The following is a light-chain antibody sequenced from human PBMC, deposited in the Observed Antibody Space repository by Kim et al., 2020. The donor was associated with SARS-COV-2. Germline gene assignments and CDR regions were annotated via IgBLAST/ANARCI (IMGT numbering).Light chain of an antibody. V-gene: IGKV3-15*01. J-gene: IGKJ2*01. CDR3: QEYNNWPPWYT. CDR1: QSVSSN. Sequence: EIVMTQSPATLSVSPGERATLSCRASQSVSSNLAWYQQKPGQAPRLLIYGASTRATGIPARFSGSGSWTEFTLTISSLQSEDFAVYYCQEYNNWPPWYTFGQGTKLEI. CDR2: GAS.